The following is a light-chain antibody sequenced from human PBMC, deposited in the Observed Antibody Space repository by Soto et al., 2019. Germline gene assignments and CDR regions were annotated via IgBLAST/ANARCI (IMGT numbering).Light chain of an antibody. Sequence: DIQLTQSPSFLSASVGDRVTITCRASQGIGNNFAWYQQKPGEPPKLLIYAESTLHSGVPSRFSGSGSGTACSLTISSLQPEDFATYYCQQVKSYPRTFGGGTKVDIK. J-gene: IGKJ4*01. CDR2: AES. CDR1: QGIGNN. CDR3: QQVKSYPRT. V-gene: IGKV1-9*01.